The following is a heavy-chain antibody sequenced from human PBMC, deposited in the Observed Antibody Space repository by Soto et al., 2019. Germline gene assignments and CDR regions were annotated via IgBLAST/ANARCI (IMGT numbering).Heavy chain of an antibody. Sequence: PGGSLRLSCAASGFSFNNYWMHWVRQAPGKGLVWVSRINSDGTLTNYADSVKGRFTISRDNAKNTLRLQMNSLRAEDTAAYYCARGISGAYDSTYDWWGQGTLVTVSS. J-gene: IGHJ4*02. D-gene: IGHD5-12*01. CDR2: INSDGTLT. V-gene: IGHV3-74*01. CDR3: ARGISGAYDSTYDW. CDR1: GFSFNNYW.